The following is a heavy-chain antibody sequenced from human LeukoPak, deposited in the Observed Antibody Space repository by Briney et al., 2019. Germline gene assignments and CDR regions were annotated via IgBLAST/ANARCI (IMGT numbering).Heavy chain of an antibody. CDR1: GGSFSGYY. Sequence: SETLSLTCALYGGSFSGYYWSWIRQPPGKGLEWIGEINHSGSTNYNPSLKSRVTISVDTSKNQFSLKLSSVTAADTAVYYCARGSLGIQLWFEYNWFDPWGQGTLVTVSS. CDR3: ARGSLGIQLWFEYNWFDP. J-gene: IGHJ5*02. V-gene: IGHV4-34*01. CDR2: INHSGST. D-gene: IGHD5-18*01.